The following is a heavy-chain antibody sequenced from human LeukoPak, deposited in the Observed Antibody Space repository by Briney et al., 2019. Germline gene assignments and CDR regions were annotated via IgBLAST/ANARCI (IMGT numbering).Heavy chain of an antibody. J-gene: IGHJ3*02. CDR1: GFTFSSYS. CDR3: ASGYCSGGSCQKGYAFDI. Sequence: GGSLRLSCIASGFTFSSYSMNWVRQAPGKGLEWVSSISSSSSYIYYTDSLKGRFTISRDNAKNSLYLQMNSLRSEDTAVYYCASGYCSGGSCQKGYAFDIWGQGTMVTVSS. CDR2: ISSSSSYI. D-gene: IGHD2-15*01. V-gene: IGHV3-21*04.